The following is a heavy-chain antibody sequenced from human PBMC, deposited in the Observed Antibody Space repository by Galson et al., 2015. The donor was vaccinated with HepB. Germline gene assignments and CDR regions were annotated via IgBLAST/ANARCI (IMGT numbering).Heavy chain of an antibody. CDR1: GFTFSDYG. J-gene: IGHJ6*02. CDR2: INSDGSST. V-gene: IGHV3-74*01. CDR3: ARGRSYGMDV. Sequence: SLRLSCEAYGFTFSDYGMHWVRQAPGEGLVGVSRINSDGSSTVYADSVKGRFTLSRDSAKNTLYLQMNSLSAEDTAVYYCARGRSYGMDVWGRGATVTVSS. D-gene: IGHD4-17*01.